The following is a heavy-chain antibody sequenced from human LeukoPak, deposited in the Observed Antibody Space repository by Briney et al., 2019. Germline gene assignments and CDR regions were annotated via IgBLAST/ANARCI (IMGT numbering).Heavy chain of an antibody. V-gene: IGHV3-23*01. CDR1: GFTFSSYS. J-gene: IGHJ4*02. D-gene: IGHD3-22*01. CDR2: ISGSGGST. CDR3: AKDPTFYYDSSEVDY. Sequence: GGSLRLSCAASGFTFSSYSMNWVRQAPGKGLEWVSAISGSGGSTYYADSVKGRFTISRDNSKNTLYLQMNSLRAEDTAVYYCAKDPTFYYDSSEVDYWGQGTLVTVSS.